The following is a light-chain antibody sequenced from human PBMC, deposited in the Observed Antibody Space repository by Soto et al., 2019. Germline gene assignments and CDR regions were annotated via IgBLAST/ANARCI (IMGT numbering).Light chain of an antibody. CDR1: RSISNY. CDR2: GAS. V-gene: IGKV1-39*01. CDR3: QQSYTAPHT. J-gene: IGKJ3*01. Sequence: DIQMTQSPSSLSASVGDAVSLTCRASRSISNYLNWYQQKPGRAPKLLISGASSLQRGVPSRFSCSGSGKTFPPTITRLQPDDFAIFFCQQSYTAPHTFRPGTKVEIK.